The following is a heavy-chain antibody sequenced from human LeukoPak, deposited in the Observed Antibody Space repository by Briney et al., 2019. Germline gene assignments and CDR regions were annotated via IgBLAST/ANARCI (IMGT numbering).Heavy chain of an antibody. Sequence: SETLSLTCAVYGGSFSGYYWSWIRQPPGKGLEWIGEINHSGSTNYNPSLKSRVTISVDTSKNQFSLKLTSVTAADTAIYYCARENYFDSTAYLDWGQGTLVTVSS. CDR2: INHSGST. D-gene: IGHD3-22*01. CDR1: GGSFSGYY. J-gene: IGHJ4*02. V-gene: IGHV4-34*01. CDR3: ARENYFDSTAYLD.